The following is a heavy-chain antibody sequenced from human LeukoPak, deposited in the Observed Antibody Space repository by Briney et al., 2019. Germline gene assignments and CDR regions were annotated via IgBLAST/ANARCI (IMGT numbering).Heavy chain of an antibody. V-gene: IGHV3-33*01. Sequence: PGGSLRLSCAASGFTFSSYGMHWARQAPGKGLEWVAVIWYDGSNKYYADSVKGRFTISRDNSKNTLYLQMNSLRAEDTAVYYCAREDRRRYWFDPWGQGTLVTVSS. CDR3: AREDRRRYWFDP. CDR2: IWYDGSNK. CDR1: GFTFSSYG. J-gene: IGHJ5*02.